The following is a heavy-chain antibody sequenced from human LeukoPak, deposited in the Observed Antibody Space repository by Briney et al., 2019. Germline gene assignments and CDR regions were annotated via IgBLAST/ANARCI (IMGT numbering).Heavy chain of an antibody. CDR3: AGGYCSSTSCYFDGWY. J-gene: IGHJ4*02. V-gene: IGHV3-11*01. CDR1: GFTFSDYY. Sequence: GGSLRLSCAASGFTFSDYYMSWIRQAPGKGLEWFSYISSSGSTIYYADSVKGRFTISRDNAKNSLYLQMNSLRAEDTAVYYCAGGYCSSTSCYFDGWYWGQGTLVTVSS. D-gene: IGHD2-2*01. CDR2: ISSSGSTI.